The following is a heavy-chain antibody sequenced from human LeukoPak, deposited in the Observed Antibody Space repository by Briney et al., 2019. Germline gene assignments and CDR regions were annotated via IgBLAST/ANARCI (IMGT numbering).Heavy chain of an antibody. CDR3: ARAMWVTMIVVVTAPWFDP. CDR2: ISYDGSNK. Sequence: GVSLRLSCAASGFTFSSYAMHWVRQAPGKGLEWVAVISYDGSNKYYADSVKGRFTISRDNSKNTLYLQMNSLRAEDTAVYYCARAMWVTMIVVVTAPWFDPWGQGTLVTVSS. D-gene: IGHD3-22*01. CDR1: GFTFSSYA. V-gene: IGHV3-30-3*01. J-gene: IGHJ5*02.